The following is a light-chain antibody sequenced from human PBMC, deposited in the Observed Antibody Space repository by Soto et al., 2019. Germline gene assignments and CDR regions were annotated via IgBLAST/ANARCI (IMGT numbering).Light chain of an antibody. CDR3: QQRSNWPPEIT. Sequence: VLTQSPATLSLSPGARATLSCRASQSVSSYLAWYQQKPGQAPRLLIYDASNRATGIPARFSGSGSGTDFALTISSLEPEDFAVDYCQQRSNWPPEITFGQGTRLDIK. J-gene: IGKJ5*01. CDR1: QSVSSY. V-gene: IGKV3-11*01. CDR2: DAS.